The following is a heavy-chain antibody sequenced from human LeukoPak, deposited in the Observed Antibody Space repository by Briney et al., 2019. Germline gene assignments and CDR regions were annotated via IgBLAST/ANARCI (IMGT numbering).Heavy chain of an antibody. J-gene: IGHJ5*02. Sequence: GASVKVSCKASGGTFSSYAISWVRQAPRQGLEWMGRVIPILGIANYAQKFQGRVTITADKSTSTAYMELSSLRSEDTAVYYCARSKQYAIFGVVIISWFDPWGQGTLVTVSS. CDR1: GGTFSSYA. V-gene: IGHV1-69*04. CDR2: VIPILGIA. D-gene: IGHD3-3*01. CDR3: ARSKQYAIFGVVIISWFDP.